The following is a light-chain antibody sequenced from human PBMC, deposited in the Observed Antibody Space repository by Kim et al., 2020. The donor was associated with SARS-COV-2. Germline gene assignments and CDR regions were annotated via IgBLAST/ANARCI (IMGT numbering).Light chain of an antibody. CDR1: ALPSQY. CDR2: KDT. CDR3: QSADSTSTYVV. Sequence: SPGQTARITCSGDALPSQYAYWYQQKPGQAPVLVISKDTARPSGVPERFSGSSSGTRITLTISGVQAEDEADYYCQSADSTSTYVVFGGGTQLTVL. J-gene: IGLJ2*01. V-gene: IGLV3-25*03.